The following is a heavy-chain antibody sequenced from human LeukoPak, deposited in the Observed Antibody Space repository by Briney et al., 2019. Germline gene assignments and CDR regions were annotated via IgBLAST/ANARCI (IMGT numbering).Heavy chain of an antibody. CDR1: GFTFSSYS. Sequence: GGSLRLSCAASGFTFSSYSMNWVRQAPGKGLEWVSSITSSSSYIYYADSVKGRFTISRDNAKNSLYLQMNSPRAEDTAVYYCAELGITMIGGVWGKGTTVTISS. D-gene: IGHD3-10*02. CDR3: AELGITMIGGV. V-gene: IGHV3-21*01. CDR2: ITSSSSYI. J-gene: IGHJ6*04.